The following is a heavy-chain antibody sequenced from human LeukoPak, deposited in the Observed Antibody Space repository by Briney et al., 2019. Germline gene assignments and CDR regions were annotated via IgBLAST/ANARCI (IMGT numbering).Heavy chain of an antibody. CDR1: GGTFSSYA. CDR2: IIPIFGTA. J-gene: IGHJ5*02. CDR3: ASWKGVPNNWFDP. Sequence: SVTVSCKASGGTFSSYAISWVRQAPGQGLEWMGGIIPIFGTANYAQKFQGRVTITTDESTSTAYLELSSLRSEDTAVYYCASWKGVPNNWFDPWGQGTLVTVSS. D-gene: IGHD1-1*01. V-gene: IGHV1-69*05.